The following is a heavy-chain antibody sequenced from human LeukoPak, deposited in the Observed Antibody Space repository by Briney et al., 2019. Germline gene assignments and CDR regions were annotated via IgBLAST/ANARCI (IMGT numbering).Heavy chain of an antibody. Sequence: SETLSLTCTVSGYSISSGYYWGWIRQPPGKGLEWIGEINHSGSTNYNPSLKSRVTISVDTSKNQFSLKLSSVTAADTAVYYCARRPYYDILTGYYTPFDYWGQGTLVTVSS. CDR2: INHSGST. CDR3: ARRPYYDILTGYYTPFDY. J-gene: IGHJ4*02. CDR1: GYSISSGYY. D-gene: IGHD3-9*01. V-gene: IGHV4-38-2*02.